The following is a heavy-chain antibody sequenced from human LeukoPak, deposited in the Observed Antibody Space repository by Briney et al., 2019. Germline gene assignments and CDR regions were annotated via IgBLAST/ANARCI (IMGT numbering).Heavy chain of an antibody. Sequence: ASVKVSCKASGYTFTSYGISWVRQAPGQGLEWMGWISANNGNTNYAQKVQGRVTMTTGTSTSTAYMELRSLRSDDTAVYYCARGESTTPFDYWGQGTLVTVSS. CDR3: ARGESTTPFDY. V-gene: IGHV1-18*01. J-gene: IGHJ4*02. D-gene: IGHD1-14*01. CDR1: GYTFTSYG. CDR2: ISANNGNT.